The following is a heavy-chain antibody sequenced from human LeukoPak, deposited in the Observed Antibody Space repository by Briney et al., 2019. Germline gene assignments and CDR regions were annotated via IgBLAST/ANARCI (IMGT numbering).Heavy chain of an antibody. V-gene: IGHV3-48*03. CDR1: GFTFSSYE. J-gene: IGHJ4*02. D-gene: IGHD2-2*01. CDR3: ARLYCSTTTCSFDN. Sequence: PGGSLRLSCTASGFTFSSYEMCWVRQAPGKGLEWLSYIGSGGTTIYYADSLKGRFTISRDNAKKSLYLQMNSLKAEDTAVYYCARLYCSTTTCSFDNWGQGTLVTVSS. CDR2: IGSGGTTI.